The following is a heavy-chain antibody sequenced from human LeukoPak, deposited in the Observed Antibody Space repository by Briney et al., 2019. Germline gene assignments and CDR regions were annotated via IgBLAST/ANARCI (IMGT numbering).Heavy chain of an antibody. CDR2: TSSSSSYI. CDR3: ARSGDPGSYYYYGMDV. J-gene: IGHJ6*02. D-gene: IGHD3-10*01. V-gene: IGHV3-21*01. CDR1: GFTFSSYS. Sequence: GGSLRLSCAASGFTFSSYSMNWVRQAPGKGLEWVSSTSSSSSYIYYADSVKGRFTISRDNAKNSLYLQMNSLRAEDTAVYYCARSGDPGSYYYYGMDVWGQGTTVTVSS.